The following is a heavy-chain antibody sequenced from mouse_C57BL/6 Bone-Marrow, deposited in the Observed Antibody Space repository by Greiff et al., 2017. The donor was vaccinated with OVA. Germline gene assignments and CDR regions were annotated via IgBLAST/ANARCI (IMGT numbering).Heavy chain of an antibody. D-gene: IGHD1-1*01. CDR1: GYTFTDYY. J-gene: IGHJ3*01. CDR2: IFPGSGST. CDR3: ARGGLLLPPWFAY. V-gene: IGHV1-75*01. Sequence: QVQLQQPGAELVKPGASVKISCKASGYTFTDYYINWVKQRPGQGLEWIGWIFPGSGSTYYNEKFKGKATLTVDKSSSTAYMLLSSLTSEDSAVYFCARGGLLLPPWFAYWGQGTLVTVSA.